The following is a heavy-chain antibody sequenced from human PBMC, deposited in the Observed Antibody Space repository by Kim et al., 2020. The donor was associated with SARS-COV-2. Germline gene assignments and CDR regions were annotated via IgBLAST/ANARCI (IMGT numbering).Heavy chain of an antibody. J-gene: IGHJ5*02. CDR3: AGSTRPDSVYSPDYYDILTGYYGNGLGGSWGWFDP. CDR2: INPSGGST. D-gene: IGHD3-9*01. CDR1: GYTFTSYY. V-gene: IGHV1-46*01. Sequence: ASVKGSCKASGYTFTSYYMHWVRQAPGQGLEWMGIINPSGGSTSYAQKFQGRVTMTRDTSTSTVYMELSSLRSEDTAVYYCAGSTRPDSVYSPDYYDILTGYYGNGLGGSWGWFDPWGQGTLVTVSS.